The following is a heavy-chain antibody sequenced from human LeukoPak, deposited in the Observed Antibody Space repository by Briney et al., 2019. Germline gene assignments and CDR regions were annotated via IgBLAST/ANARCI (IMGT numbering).Heavy chain of an antibody. D-gene: IGHD2-2*01. V-gene: IGHV3-30-3*01. Sequence: GGSLRLSCAASGFTFSSYAMHWVRQAPGKGLEWVAVISYDGSNKYYADSVKGRFTISRDNSKNTLYLQMNSLRAEDTAGYYCAREGCSSTSCYAYFDYWGQGTLVTVSS. CDR3: AREGCSSTSCYAYFDY. J-gene: IGHJ4*02. CDR2: ISYDGSNK. CDR1: GFTFSSYA.